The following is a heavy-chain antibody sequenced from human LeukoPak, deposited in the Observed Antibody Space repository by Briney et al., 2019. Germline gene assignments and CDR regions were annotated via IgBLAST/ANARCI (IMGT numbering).Heavy chain of an antibody. CDR2: ISGYNGNT. CDR3: ARVIWGTKYFDH. D-gene: IGHD3-16*01. J-gene: IGHJ4*02. Sequence: ASVKVSCKASGYSFTSYEISWVRQAPGQGLEWMGWISGYNGNTNYAQKLQGRVTMTTDTSTSTAYMELRSLRSDDTAVFYCARVIWGTKYFDHWGEGTLVTVSS. V-gene: IGHV1-18*01. CDR1: GYSFTSYE.